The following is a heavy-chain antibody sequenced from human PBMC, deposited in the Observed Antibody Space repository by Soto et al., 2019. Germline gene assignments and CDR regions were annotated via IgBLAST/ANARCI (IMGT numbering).Heavy chain of an antibody. D-gene: IGHD3-10*01. V-gene: IGHV3-30*02. CDR1: GFTFSNYG. CDR3: AKPRFGELFES. J-gene: IGHJ5*01. Sequence: GGSLRLSCAASGFTFSNYGMHWVRQAPGKGLEWVAFIPYDGVDKNYADSVRGRFDISRDNSKKTVYLQMNSLRVDDTAVYYCAKPRFGELFESWGQGTPVTVSS. CDR2: IPYDGVDK.